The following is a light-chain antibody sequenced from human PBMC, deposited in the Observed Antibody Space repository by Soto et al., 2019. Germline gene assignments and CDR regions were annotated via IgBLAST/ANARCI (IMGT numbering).Light chain of an antibody. CDR2: EDS. CDR3: CSYAGSSTVV. V-gene: IGLV2-23*01. J-gene: IGLJ2*01. CDR1: SSDVGSYNL. Sequence: QPVLTQPASVSGSPGQSITISCTGTSSDVGSYNLVSWYQQYPGKVPKLMIYEDSKRPSGVSNRFSGSKSGNTASLTISGLQAEDEADYYCCSYAGSSTVVFGGGTKLTVL.